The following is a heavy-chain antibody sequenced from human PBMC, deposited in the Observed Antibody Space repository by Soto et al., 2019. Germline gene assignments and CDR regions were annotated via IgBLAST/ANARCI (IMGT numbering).Heavy chain of an antibody. CDR1: GFTFSNAW. V-gene: IGHV3-15*01. CDR2: IKSKTDGGTT. Sequence: GGSLRLSCAASGFTFSNAWMSWVRQAPGKGLEWVGRIKSKTDGGTTDYAAPVKGRFTISRDDSKNTLYLQMNSLKTEDTAVYYCTAEWIQLWSFYYYYGMDVWGQGTTVTVSS. CDR3: TAEWIQLWSFYYYYGMDV. D-gene: IGHD5-18*01. J-gene: IGHJ6*02.